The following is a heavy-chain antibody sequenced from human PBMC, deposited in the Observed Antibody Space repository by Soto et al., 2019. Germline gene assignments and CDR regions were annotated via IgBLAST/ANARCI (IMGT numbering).Heavy chain of an antibody. CDR1: GGSISSGDYY. D-gene: IGHD6-19*01. CDR2: IYYSGSA. Sequence: SETLSLTCTVSGGSISSGDYYWSWIRQPPGKGLEWIGNIYYSGSAFYTPSLSSRVSMSIDTSRNQFSLKLSSVTAADTAIYYCARRPTDGNEYRSGREYFDYWGQGTLVTVSS. CDR3: ARRPTDGNEYRSGREYFDY. V-gene: IGHV4-30-4*01. J-gene: IGHJ4*02.